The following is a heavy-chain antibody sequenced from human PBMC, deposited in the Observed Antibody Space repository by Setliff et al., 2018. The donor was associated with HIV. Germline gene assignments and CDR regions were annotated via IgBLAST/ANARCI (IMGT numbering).Heavy chain of an antibody. CDR2: ISTYNGNT. V-gene: IGHV1-18*01. D-gene: IGHD4-4*01. J-gene: IGHJ4*02. CDR1: GYTFTTYG. Sequence: ASVKVSCKASGYTFTTYGITWVRQAPGQGLEWMGWISTYNGNTNYAQNFQGRLTITADVSTSTAYMGLSGLRADDTAVYYCARDRPGDGGNYQIDYWGQGTLVTSPQ. CDR3: ARDRPGDGGNYQIDY.